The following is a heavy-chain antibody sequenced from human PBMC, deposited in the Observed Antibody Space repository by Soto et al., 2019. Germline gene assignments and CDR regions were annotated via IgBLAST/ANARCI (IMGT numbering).Heavy chain of an antibody. J-gene: IGHJ6*02. V-gene: IGHV4-31*03. CDR1: GGSISSGGYY. Sequence: PSETLSLTCTVSGGSISSGGYYWSWIRQRPGKGLEWIGYIYYSGSTYYNPSLKSRVTISVDTSKNQFSLKLSSVTAADTAVYYCARGASSSSWYGAGDLDSMDVWGQGTTVTVSS. D-gene: IGHD6-13*01. CDR3: ARGASSSSWYGAGDLDSMDV. CDR2: IYYSGST.